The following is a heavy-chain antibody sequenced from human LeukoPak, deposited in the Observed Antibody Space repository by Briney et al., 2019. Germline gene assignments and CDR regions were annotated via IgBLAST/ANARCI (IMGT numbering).Heavy chain of an antibody. CDR1: GGSFSGYY. V-gene: IGHV4-34*01. CDR2: INHSGST. J-gene: IGHJ6*03. CDR3: ARGPDRYYYYYMDV. Sequence: SETLSLTCAVYGGSFSGYYWSWIRQPPGKGLEWIGEINHSGSTNYNPSLKSRVTISVDTSKNQFSLKLSSVTAADTAVYYCARGPDRYYYYYMDVWGKGTTVTVSS.